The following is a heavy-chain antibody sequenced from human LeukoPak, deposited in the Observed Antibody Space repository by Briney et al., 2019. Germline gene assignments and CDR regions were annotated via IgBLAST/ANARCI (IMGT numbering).Heavy chain of an antibody. D-gene: IGHD5-18*01. J-gene: IGHJ4*02. CDR3: ARGWVQLDY. CDR2: IHDNGDS. V-gene: IGHV4-4*07. CDR1: GGSISGYF. Sequence: SETLSLTCTVSGGSISGYFWSWIRQPAGKGLEWIGCIHDNGDSNHNPSLKSRVTMALDTSGNQVSLKLTSVTAADTAVYYCARGWVQLDYWGQGTLVTVSS.